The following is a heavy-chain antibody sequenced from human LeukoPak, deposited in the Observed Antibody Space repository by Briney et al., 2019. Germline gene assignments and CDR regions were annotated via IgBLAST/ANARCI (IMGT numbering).Heavy chain of an antibody. CDR2: IYYTGNT. Sequence: SETLSLTCTVSGDSITNSYWSWVRQPPGQGLEWIGYIYYTGNTNYNPSLKSRVTLSVDTSKNQFSLTLSSVTAADTAMYYCARGSGWYYHWGHGTLVTVSS. CDR3: ARGSGWYYH. V-gene: IGHV4-59*01. J-gene: IGHJ5*02. D-gene: IGHD3-3*01. CDR1: GDSITNSY.